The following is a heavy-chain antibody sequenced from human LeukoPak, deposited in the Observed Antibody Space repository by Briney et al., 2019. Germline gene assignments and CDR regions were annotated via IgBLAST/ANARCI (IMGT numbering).Heavy chain of an antibody. D-gene: IGHD4-17*01. CDR3: ARDPATVTSHFDY. CDR1: GFIFSRYD. J-gene: IGHJ4*02. CDR2: IWHDGSKT. Sequence: GTSLRRYCVASGFIFSRYDMHWVRQAPGKGLEWVAFIWHDGSKTHYADSVKGRFTISRDDSKSTLYVQMNSLRVEDTAVYYCARDPATVTSHFDYWGQGALVTVSS. V-gene: IGHV3-33*01.